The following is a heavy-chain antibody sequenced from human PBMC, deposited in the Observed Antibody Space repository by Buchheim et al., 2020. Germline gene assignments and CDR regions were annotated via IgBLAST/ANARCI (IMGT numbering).Heavy chain of an antibody. J-gene: IGHJ4*02. Sequence: QLQLQESGPGLVKPSATLSLTCTVSGGSISSSSYYWGWIRQPPGKGLEWIGSIYYSGSTYYNPSLKSRVTISVDTSKNQFSLKLSSVTAADTAVYYCARLANPYSSSSGPDYWGQGTL. D-gene: IGHD6-6*01. CDR3: ARLANPYSSSSGPDY. CDR1: GGSISSSSYY. CDR2: IYYSGST. V-gene: IGHV4-39*01.